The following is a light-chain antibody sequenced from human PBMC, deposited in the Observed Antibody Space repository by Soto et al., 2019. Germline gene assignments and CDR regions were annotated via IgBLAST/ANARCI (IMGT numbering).Light chain of an antibody. J-gene: IGLJ1*01. Sequence: SALTQPASVSGSPGQSITISCTGTSSAVGAYNYVSWYQQHPGKVPKLMIYEVSNRPSGVSNRFSGSKSGNTASLTISGLQAEDEADYYCSSYTSSSPYAFGTGTKVTVL. CDR1: SSAVGAYNY. V-gene: IGLV2-14*01. CDR2: EVS. CDR3: SSYTSSSPYA.